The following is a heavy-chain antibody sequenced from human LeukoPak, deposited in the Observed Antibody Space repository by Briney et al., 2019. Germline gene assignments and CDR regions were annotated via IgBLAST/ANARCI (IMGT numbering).Heavy chain of an antibody. CDR1: GYTFTSYD. Sequence: ASVKVSCKASGYTFTSYDIKWGGQATGQGLEWMGWMNPNNGNTGYAQKFQGRVTMTRSTSISTAYMELSSLRSEDTAVYYCARLASSSWPLYYYYGMDVWGQGTTVTVSS. CDR3: ARLASSSWPLYYYYGMDV. D-gene: IGHD6-13*01. CDR2: MNPNNGNT. J-gene: IGHJ6*02. V-gene: IGHV1-8*01.